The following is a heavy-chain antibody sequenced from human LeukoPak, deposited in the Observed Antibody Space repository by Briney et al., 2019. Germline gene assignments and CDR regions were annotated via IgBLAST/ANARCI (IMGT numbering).Heavy chain of an antibody. Sequence: ASVKVSCKASGYTFTGYYMHWVRQAPGQGLEWMGWINPNSGGTNYAQKFQGWVTMTRDTSISTAYMELSRLRSDDTAVYYCARVSDSSSWYSPLGYWGQGTLVTVSS. CDR1: GYTFTGYY. V-gene: IGHV1-2*04. J-gene: IGHJ4*02. CDR3: ARVSDSSSWYSPLGY. CDR2: INPNSGGT. D-gene: IGHD6-13*01.